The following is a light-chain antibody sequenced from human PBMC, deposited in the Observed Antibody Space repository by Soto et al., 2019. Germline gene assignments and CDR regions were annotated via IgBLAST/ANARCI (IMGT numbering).Light chain of an antibody. CDR3: QQFYTRPRT. V-gene: IGKV4-1*01. CDR1: QSVLVSSNNKNY. Sequence: DIVLTQSPDSLAVSLGERATINCKSSQSVLVSSNNKNYLTWYQQKPGQPPKLLIYWASTRESGAPDRFSGSGSGTDFTLTISSLQAEDVAVYYCQQFYTRPRTFGQGTKVEIK. J-gene: IGKJ1*01. CDR2: WAS.